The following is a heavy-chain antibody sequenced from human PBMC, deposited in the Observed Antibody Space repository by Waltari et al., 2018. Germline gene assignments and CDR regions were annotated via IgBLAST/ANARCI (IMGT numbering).Heavy chain of an antibody. Sequence: WGSWGRQSPEKGLEWIGQIQRRGRTNYNPSLESRVTVSIDTSNHQFSLKVNSTAAADTAVDYCSRGRGRGIYLDSWGRGTLVTVSP. CDR3: SRGRGRGIYLDS. CDR1: W. J-gene: IGHJ4*02. CDR2: IQRRGRT. D-gene: IGHD2-15*01. V-gene: IGHV4-4*02.